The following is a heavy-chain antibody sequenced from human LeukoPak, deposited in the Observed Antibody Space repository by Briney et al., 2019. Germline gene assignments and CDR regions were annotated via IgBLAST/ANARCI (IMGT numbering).Heavy chain of an antibody. Sequence: PGGSLRLSCVASGFTFDGYAMHWVRQAPGKGLEWVSGISWNSETKEYVDSVKGRFTISRDNAKNSLYLQMDALTPDDTALYYWARYTAEYFGLDHWGLGTRVTVSS. CDR2: ISWNSETK. V-gene: IGHV3-9*01. CDR3: ARYTAEYFGLDH. CDR1: GFTFDGYA. D-gene: IGHD2/OR15-2a*01. J-gene: IGHJ4*01.